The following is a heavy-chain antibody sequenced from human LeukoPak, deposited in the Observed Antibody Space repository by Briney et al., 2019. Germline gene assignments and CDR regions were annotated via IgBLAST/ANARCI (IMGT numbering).Heavy chain of an antibody. CDR2: ISGSGGST. J-gene: IGHJ3*02. Sequence: PGGSLRLSCVASGFTFRRYGMSWVRQAPGKGLEWVSAISGSGGSTYYADSVKGRFTISRDNSKNTLYLQMNSLRAEDTAVYYCAKFARAMIVGRASFDIWGQGTMVTVSS. CDR1: GFTFRRYG. CDR3: AKFARAMIVGRASFDI. V-gene: IGHV3-23*01. D-gene: IGHD3-22*01.